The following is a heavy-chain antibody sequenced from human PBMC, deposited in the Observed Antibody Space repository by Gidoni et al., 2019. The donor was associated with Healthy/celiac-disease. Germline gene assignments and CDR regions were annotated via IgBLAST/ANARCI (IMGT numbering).Heavy chain of an antibody. J-gene: IGHJ4*02. Sequence: EVQLVESGGGLVQPGRSLRLSCAASGFPFDDYAMHWVRQAPGKGLEWVSGISWNSGSIGYADSVKGRFTISRDNAKNSLYLQMNSLRAEDTALYYCAKAPTRTSYYFDYWGQGTLVTVSS. D-gene: IGHD5-12*01. V-gene: IGHV3-9*01. CDR2: ISWNSGSI. CDR1: GFPFDDYA. CDR3: AKAPTRTSYYFDY.